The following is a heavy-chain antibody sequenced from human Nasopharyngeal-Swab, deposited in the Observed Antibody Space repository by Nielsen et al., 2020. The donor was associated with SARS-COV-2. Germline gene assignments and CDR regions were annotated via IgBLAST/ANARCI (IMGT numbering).Heavy chain of an antibody. CDR1: GASISSRNNY. CDR3: ARAGTGYSYGLMDDY. Sequence: SETLSLTCVVSGASISSRNNYWGWIRQSPGKGLEWIGTIFSSGSTYNPSLKSRVTMSVDPSKNQFSLKLTSVTAADTAVYYCARAGTGYSYGLMDDYWGQGTLVTVSS. CDR2: IFSSGST. V-gene: IGHV4-39*07. D-gene: IGHD5-18*01. J-gene: IGHJ4*02.